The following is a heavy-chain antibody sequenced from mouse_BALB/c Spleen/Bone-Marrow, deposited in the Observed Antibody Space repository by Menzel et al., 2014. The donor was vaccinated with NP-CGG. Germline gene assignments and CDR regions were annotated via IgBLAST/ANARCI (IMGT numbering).Heavy chain of an antibody. Sequence: EVQGVESGGGLVQPGGSRKLSCSASGFSFSSFGMPWVRQAPEKGLEWVAYISSGSITIFYADTVKGRFTISRDNPKNPLFLQMTRSRSGDTAMDFCTRGGNWEDFDYWGQGTTLTVSS. CDR2: ISSGSITI. CDR1: GFSFSSFG. J-gene: IGHJ2*01. V-gene: IGHV5-17*02. D-gene: IGHD4-1*01. CDR3: TRGGNWEDFDY.